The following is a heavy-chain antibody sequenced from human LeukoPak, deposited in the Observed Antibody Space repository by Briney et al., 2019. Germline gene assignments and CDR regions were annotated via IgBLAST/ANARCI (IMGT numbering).Heavy chain of an antibody. J-gene: IGHJ3*02. Sequence: GGSLRLSCAASGFTFSSYAMSWVRQAPGKGLEWVSAISGSGGSTYYADFVKGRFTISRDNSKNTLYLQMNSLRAEDTAVYYCAKDPNYRSGCSYDIWGQGTMVTVSS. CDR3: AKDPNYRSGCSYDI. CDR1: GFTFSSYA. V-gene: IGHV3-23*01. CDR2: ISGSGGST. D-gene: IGHD5-18*01.